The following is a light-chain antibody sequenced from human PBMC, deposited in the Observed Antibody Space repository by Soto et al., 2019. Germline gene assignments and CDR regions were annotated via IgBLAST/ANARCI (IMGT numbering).Light chain of an antibody. V-gene: IGLV2-14*02. J-gene: IGLJ3*02. CDR1: SSDVGSYNL. Sequence: QSALTQPASVSGSPGQSITISCAGTSSDVGSYNLVSWYQNHPGKAPKLMIYEGSKRPSGVSNRFSGSKSGNTASLTISGLQAADEADYFCFSYTSSSTWVFGGGTKLTVL. CDR3: FSYTSSSTWV. CDR2: EGS.